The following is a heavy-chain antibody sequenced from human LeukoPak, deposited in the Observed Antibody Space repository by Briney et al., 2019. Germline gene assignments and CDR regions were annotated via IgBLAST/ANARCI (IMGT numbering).Heavy chain of an antibody. CDR2: IIPIFATA. D-gene: IGHD2-15*01. CDR1: GGAFSTYT. V-gene: IGHV1-69*06. Sequence: GASVKVSCKASGGAFSTYTFSWVRQAPGQGLEWMGGIIPIFATAKYAQKFQGRVTISADRSTTTAYMELSSLRSEDTAVYYCARVEYCNVGNCYFRPGAYWGQGTLVTVSS. CDR3: ARVEYCNVGNCYFRPGAY. J-gene: IGHJ4*02.